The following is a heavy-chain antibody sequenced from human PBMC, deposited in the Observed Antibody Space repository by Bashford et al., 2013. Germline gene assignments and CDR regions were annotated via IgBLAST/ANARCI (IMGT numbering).Heavy chain of an antibody. J-gene: IGHJ5*02. V-gene: IGHV1-2*02. Sequence: ASVKVSCKASGYTFTGYYMHWVRQAPGQGLEWMGWINPNSGGTNSAQKFQGRVTMTRDTSISTAYMELSRLRSDDTAVYYCARDLYSASTSSHWFDPWGQGTLVTVSS. CDR3: ARDLYSASTSSHWFDP. CDR1: GYTFTGYY. D-gene: IGHD2-2*01. CDR2: INPNSGGT.